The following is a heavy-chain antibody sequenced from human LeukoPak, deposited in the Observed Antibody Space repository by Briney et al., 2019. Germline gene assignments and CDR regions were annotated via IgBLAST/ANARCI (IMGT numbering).Heavy chain of an antibody. CDR2: IIPIFGTA. CDR1: GGTFSSYA. Sequence: ASVKVSCKASGGTFSSYAISWVRQAPGQGLEWMGGIIPIFGTANYAQKFQGRVTITADKSTSTAYMELSSLRSEDTAVYYCAVMRDRLPFDYWGQGTLVTVSS. CDR3: AVMRDRLPFDY. D-gene: IGHD5-24*01. J-gene: IGHJ4*02. V-gene: IGHV1-69*06.